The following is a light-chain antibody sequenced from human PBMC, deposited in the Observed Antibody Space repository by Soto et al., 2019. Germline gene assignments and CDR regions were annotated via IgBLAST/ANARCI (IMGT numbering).Light chain of an antibody. CDR1: QSVLYSSNNKNY. Sequence: DIVMTQSPDSLDVYLGERAATNCKSSQSVLYSSNNKNYLAWYQQKPGQPPKLLIYWASTRESGVPDRFSGSGSGTDFTLTISSLQAEDVAVYYCQQYYSTPLTFGGGTKVDI. CDR2: WAS. V-gene: IGKV4-1*01. CDR3: QQYYSTPLT. J-gene: IGKJ4*01.